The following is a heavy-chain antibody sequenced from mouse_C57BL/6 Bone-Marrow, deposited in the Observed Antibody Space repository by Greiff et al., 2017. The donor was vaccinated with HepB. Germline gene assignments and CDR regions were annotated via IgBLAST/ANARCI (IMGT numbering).Heavy chain of an antibody. J-gene: IGHJ3*01. D-gene: IGHD2-4*01. Sequence: QVQLQQSGPGLVQPSQSLSITCTVSGFSLTSYGVHWVRQSPGKGLEWLGVIWRGGSTDYNAAFMSRLSITKDNSKSQVFFKMNSLQADDTAIYYCAKKGVYYDYDDEAWFAYWGQGTLVTVSA. V-gene: IGHV2-5*01. CDR1: GFSLTSYG. CDR3: AKKGVYYDYDDEAWFAY. CDR2: IWRGGST.